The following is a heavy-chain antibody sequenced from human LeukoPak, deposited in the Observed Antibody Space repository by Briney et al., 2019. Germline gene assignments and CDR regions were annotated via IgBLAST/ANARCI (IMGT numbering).Heavy chain of an antibody. CDR1: GYTFTSYY. CDR2: INPSGGST. V-gene: IGHV1-46*01. J-gene: IGHJ5*02. Sequence: ASVKVSCKASGYTFTSYYMHWVRQAPGQGLEWMGIINPSGGSTSYAQKFQGRVTMTRDMSTSTVYMELSSLRSEDTAVYYCARVEMATISRFDPWGQGTLVTVSS. D-gene: IGHD5-24*01. CDR3: ARVEMATISRFDP.